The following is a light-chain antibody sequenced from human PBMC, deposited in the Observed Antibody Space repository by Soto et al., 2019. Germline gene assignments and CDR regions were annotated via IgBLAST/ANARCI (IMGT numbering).Light chain of an antibody. CDR3: QQYNIWPPIT. CDR2: GAY. CDR1: QSVSSN. V-gene: IGKV3-15*01. Sequence: EIVMTQSPATLSVSPGERATLSCRASQSVSSNLAWYQQKPGQAPRLLIYGAYTRAAGVPARFSGSGSGTEFTLTITSLQSEDIALYYCQQYNIWPPITFGQGTRLET. J-gene: IGKJ5*01.